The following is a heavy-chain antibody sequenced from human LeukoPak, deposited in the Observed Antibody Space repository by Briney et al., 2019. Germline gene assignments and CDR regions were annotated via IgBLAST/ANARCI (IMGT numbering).Heavy chain of an antibody. CDR2: ITNNGATT. Sequence: PGGSLRLSCAASGFTVSSNSMNWVRQAPGGGLEWVSVITNNGATTYYADSVKGRFTISRDNSKIMLYLQMISLRAEDTAVYYCAKEWGYGSGTYYPHWGQGTLVTVSS. J-gene: IGHJ4*02. CDR1: GFTVSSNS. V-gene: IGHV3-23*01. D-gene: IGHD3-10*01. CDR3: AKEWGYGSGTYYPH.